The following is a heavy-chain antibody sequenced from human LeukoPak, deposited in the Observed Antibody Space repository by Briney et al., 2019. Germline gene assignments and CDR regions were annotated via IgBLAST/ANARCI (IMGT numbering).Heavy chain of an antibody. CDR1: GGSFSGYY. D-gene: IGHD3-22*01. CDR3: ASRHYYYDSSGYYYRRAHFDY. J-gene: IGHJ4*02. V-gene: IGHV4-34*01. CDR2: INHSGST. Sequence: KPSETLSLTCAVYGGSFSGYYWSWIRQPPGKGLEWIGEINHSGSTNYNPSLKSRVTISVDTFKNQFSLKLSSVTAADTAVYYCASRHYYYDSSGYYYRRAHFDYWGQGTLVTVSS.